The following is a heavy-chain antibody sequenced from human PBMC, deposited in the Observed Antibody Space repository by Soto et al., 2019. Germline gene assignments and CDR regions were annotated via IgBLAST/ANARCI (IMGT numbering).Heavy chain of an antibody. J-gene: IGHJ5*01. CDR3: LLAARRERFDS. V-gene: IGHV4-34*01. CDR1: GGSFSGYY. D-gene: IGHD6-6*01. Sequence: SETLSLTCAVYGGSFSGYYWSWIRQPPGKGLEWIGEINHSGSTNYNPSLKSRVTISVDTSKNQFSLKLSSVTAADTAVYYCLLAARRERFDSWGQGTLVTVYS. CDR2: INHSGST.